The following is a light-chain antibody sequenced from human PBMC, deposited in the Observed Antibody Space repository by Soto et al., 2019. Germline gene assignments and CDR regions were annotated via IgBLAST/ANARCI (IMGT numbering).Light chain of an antibody. Sequence: IQMTQSPSSLSASVGDRVTITCRASQRITTYLNWYQQKPGEAPKLLISTSGTLQRGVPSRFSGSGSGTDFPPPITALRPEDFATYFCQQTYSTPYTFGQGTKLEIK. V-gene: IGKV1-39*01. CDR1: QRITTY. J-gene: IGKJ2*01. CDR2: TSG. CDR3: QQTYSTPYT.